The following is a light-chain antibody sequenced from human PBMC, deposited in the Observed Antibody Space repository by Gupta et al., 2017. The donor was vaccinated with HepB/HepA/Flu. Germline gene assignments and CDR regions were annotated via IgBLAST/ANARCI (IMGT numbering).Light chain of an antibody. CDR2: DTS. CDR3: WVADSDVRV. CDR1: TGAVTGGHY. Sequence: HAVVTQEPSLTVSPGGTVTLTCGSSTGAVTGGHYPYWIQQKPGQAPRTLIYDTSNKHAGTPARCSSSRRGGKAALTLAGAQAEDEDEYDCWVADSDVRVFGGGTKLTVL. J-gene: IGLJ3*02. V-gene: IGLV7-46*01.